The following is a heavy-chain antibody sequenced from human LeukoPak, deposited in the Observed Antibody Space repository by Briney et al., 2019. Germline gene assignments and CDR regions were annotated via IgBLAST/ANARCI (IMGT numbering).Heavy chain of an antibody. CDR2: ISGSGVGT. D-gene: IGHD3-3*01. CDR1: GFTFSSYA. Sequence: GGSLRLSCAASGFTFSSYAMSWVRLAPGKGLEWVSGISGSGVGTYYADSVRGRFTISRDNSKNTLYLQMNSLRAEDTAVYYCAKVEDFWSGYYSYLNFDYWGQGTLVTVSS. CDR3: AKVEDFWSGYYSYLNFDY. V-gene: IGHV3-23*01. J-gene: IGHJ4*02.